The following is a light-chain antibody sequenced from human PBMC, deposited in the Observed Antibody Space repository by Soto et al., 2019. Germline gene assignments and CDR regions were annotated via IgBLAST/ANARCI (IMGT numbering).Light chain of an antibody. CDR2: DAF. V-gene: IGKV1-33*01. J-gene: IGKJ3*01. CDR3: QQYENLPFT. Sequence: DIQMTQSPSSLSASVGDRVTLTCQASQDVSTYLNWYQYKPGKAPKLLIHDAFNLESGVPSRFSGSGSGTDFTFTITSLQPEDIATYYCQQYENLPFTFGPGTRVDLK. CDR1: QDVSTY.